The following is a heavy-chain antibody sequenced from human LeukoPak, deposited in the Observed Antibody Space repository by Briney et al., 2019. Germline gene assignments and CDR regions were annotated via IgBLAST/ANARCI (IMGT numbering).Heavy chain of an antibody. Sequence: GASVKVSCKASGYTFTGYYMHWVRQAPGQGLEWMGWINPNSGGTNYAQKFQGRVTMTRDTSISTAYMELSRLRSDDTAVYYCARGRRGDSSGYYRNWFDPWGQGTLVTVSS. CDR2: INPNSGGT. CDR1: GYTFTGYY. D-gene: IGHD3-22*01. J-gene: IGHJ5*02. CDR3: ARGRRGDSSGYYRNWFDP. V-gene: IGHV1-2*02.